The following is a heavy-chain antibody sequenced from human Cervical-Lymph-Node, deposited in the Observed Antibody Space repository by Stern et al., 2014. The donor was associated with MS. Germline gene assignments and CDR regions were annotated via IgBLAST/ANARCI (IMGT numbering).Heavy chain of an antibody. CDR1: GGTFSKFT. V-gene: IGHV1-69*01. CDR2: LFPVFGTP. Sequence: VQLVEYGAEVTKPGSSVKVSCKASGGTFSKFTSSWVRKAPGQGLEWMGGLFPVFGTPTYAHVFRGRVTITADVSTSTVYMELSSLRSDDTAVYYCALSSETSDRWYSLGYDLWGQGTLVTVSS. CDR3: ALSSETSDRWYSLGYDL. D-gene: IGHD6-13*01. J-gene: IGHJ5*02.